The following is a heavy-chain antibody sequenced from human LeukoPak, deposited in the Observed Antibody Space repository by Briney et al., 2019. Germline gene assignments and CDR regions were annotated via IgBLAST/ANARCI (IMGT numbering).Heavy chain of an antibody. D-gene: IGHD1-26*01. CDR1: GGSISSGDYY. CDR3: ARGALVGASSGNWFDP. V-gene: IGHV4-30-4*01. CDR2: IYYSGST. J-gene: IGHJ5*02. Sequence: PSQTLSLTCTVSGGSISSGDYYWSWIRQPPGKGLEWIGYIYYSGSTYYNPSLKSRVTISVDTSKNQFSLKLSSVTAADTAVYYCARGALVGASSGNWFDPWGQGTLVTVSS.